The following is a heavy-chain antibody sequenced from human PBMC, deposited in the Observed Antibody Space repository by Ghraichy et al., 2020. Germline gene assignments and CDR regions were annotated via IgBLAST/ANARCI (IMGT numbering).Heavy chain of an antibody. CDR1: GFSVSSNY. J-gene: IGHJ3*02. CDR2: IYSGGSI. Sequence: LSLTCAASGFSVSSNYMSWVRQAPGKGLQWVSVIYSGGSIYYADSVKGRFTISRENSKNTLYLQMNSQRVEDTAVYYCARGGSSGWFFGAFDIWGQGTMVIVSS. V-gene: IGHV3-66*02. CDR3: ARGGSSGWFFGAFDI. D-gene: IGHD6-19*01.